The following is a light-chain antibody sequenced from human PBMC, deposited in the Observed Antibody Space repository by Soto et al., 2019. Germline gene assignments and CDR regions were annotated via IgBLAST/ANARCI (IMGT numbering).Light chain of an antibody. CDR2: GAS. CDR1: QSVSSSS. J-gene: IGKJ1*01. Sequence: EIVLTQSPGTLSLSPGESAPLSSRASQSVSSSSLASYQQRRGQAPRLLIHGASSRATGIPDRFSGSGSGTDFTLTISRLEPEDFAVYYCQQYGSSPRTFGQGTKVDIK. CDR3: QQYGSSPRT. V-gene: IGKV3-20*01.